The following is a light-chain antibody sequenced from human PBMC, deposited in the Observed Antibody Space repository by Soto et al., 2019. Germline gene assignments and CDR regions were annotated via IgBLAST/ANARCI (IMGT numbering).Light chain of an antibody. J-gene: IGKJ1*01. Sequence: EIALTQSPGTLSLSPGERATLSCRATQSVRTTSLAWYQQRPGQAPRLLIYGVSSRATGIPDRFSGSGSGTDFILTISKLEPEDFGVYYCQQYGRSLMWTFGQGTKVEIK. CDR1: QSVRTTS. CDR2: GVS. V-gene: IGKV3-20*01. CDR3: QQYGRSLMWT.